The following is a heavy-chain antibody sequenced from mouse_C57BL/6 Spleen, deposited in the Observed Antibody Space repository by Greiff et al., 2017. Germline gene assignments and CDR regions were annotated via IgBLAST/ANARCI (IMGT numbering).Heavy chain of an antibody. CDR1: GYTFTSYW. D-gene: IGHD2-5*01. Sequence: QVQLQQPGAELVKPGASVKLSCKASGYTFTSYWMQWVKQRPGQGLEWIGEIDPSDSHTNYNQKFKGKATLTVDTSSSTAYMQLSSLTSEDSAVYYCARSGAYYSTPYAMDYWGQGTSVTVSS. CDR2: IDPSDSHT. J-gene: IGHJ4*01. V-gene: IGHV1-50*01. CDR3: ARSGAYYSTPYAMDY.